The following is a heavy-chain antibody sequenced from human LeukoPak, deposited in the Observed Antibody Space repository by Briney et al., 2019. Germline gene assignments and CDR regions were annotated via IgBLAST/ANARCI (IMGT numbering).Heavy chain of an antibody. Sequence: SGGSLRLSCAASGFNFSSYSMNWVRQAPGKGLEWVSCISRSSSDIYYADSVKGRFTISRDNAKNSLFLQMNTLKAEDTAVYYCAKIPMSNAFDIWGQGTMVTVSS. J-gene: IGHJ3*02. V-gene: IGHV3-21*06. D-gene: IGHD2-21*01. CDR3: AKIPMSNAFDI. CDR1: GFNFSSYS. CDR2: ISRSSSDI.